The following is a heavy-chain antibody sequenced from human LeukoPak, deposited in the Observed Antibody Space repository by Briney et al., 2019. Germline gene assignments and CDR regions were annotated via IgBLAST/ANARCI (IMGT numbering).Heavy chain of an antibody. V-gene: IGHV3-33*01. J-gene: IGHJ4*02. Sequence: PGGSLRLSCAAFGFTFTRYGMHWVRQAPGKGLEWVAVIWYDGTNKYYADSVKGRFTISRDTSKNTLYLQMNSLRAEDTAVYYCARGEGDYYDSSGYYCEFDYWGQGTLVTVSS. D-gene: IGHD3-22*01. CDR1: GFTFTRYG. CDR3: ARGEGDYYDSSGYYCEFDY. CDR2: IWYDGTNK.